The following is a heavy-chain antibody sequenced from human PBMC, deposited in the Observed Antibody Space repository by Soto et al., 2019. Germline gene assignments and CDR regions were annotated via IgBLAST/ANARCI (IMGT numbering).Heavy chain of an antibody. CDR3: AWVYVSGGHYYFDC. J-gene: IGHJ4*02. V-gene: IGHV3-72*01. Sequence: EVRLVESGGGLVQPGGSLRLSCAASGFTFSDHYMDWVRQAPGKGLEWVGRARDKAHSYTTEYAASVKGRFTISRDDAKKSLSLQMNSLKTEDTAVYYCAWVYVSGGHYYFDCWGQGTLVTVSS. CDR2: ARDKAHSYTT. D-gene: IGHD3-10*01. CDR1: GFTFSDHY.